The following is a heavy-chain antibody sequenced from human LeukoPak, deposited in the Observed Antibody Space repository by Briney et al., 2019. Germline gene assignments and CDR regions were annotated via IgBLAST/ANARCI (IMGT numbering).Heavy chain of an antibody. CDR2: ITPILGIA. D-gene: IGHD6-19*01. J-gene: IGHJ5*02. CDR1: GGTFSSYA. V-gene: IGHV1-69*04. CDR3: ARDQIAVAGTVSWFDP. Sequence: SVKVSCKASGGTFSSYAISWVRQAPGQGLEWMGRITPILGIANYAQKFQGRVTITADKSTSTAYMELSSLRSEDTAVYYCARDQIAVAGTVSWFDPWGQGTLVTVSS.